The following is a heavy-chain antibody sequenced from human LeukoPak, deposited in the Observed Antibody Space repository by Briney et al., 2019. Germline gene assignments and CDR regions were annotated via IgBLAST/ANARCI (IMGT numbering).Heavy chain of an antibody. V-gene: IGHV5-51*01. Sequence: GESLKISCTGSGYTFNIYWIAWVRQMTGKVLEWMGIVYPDNSKTIYSPSFQGQVTISADKSINTAHLQWSSLKASDTAIYYCARLSGGSALRNDAFHIWGQGTMVTVSS. CDR1: GYTFNIYW. D-gene: IGHD1-26*01. J-gene: IGHJ3*02. CDR2: VYPDNSKT. CDR3: ARLSGGSALRNDAFHI.